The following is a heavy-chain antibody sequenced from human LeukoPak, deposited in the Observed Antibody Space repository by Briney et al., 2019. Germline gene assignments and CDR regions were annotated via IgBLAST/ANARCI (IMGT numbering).Heavy chain of an antibody. CDR1: GYTFTSNY. V-gene: IGHV1-46*01. CDR3: ARPGYGSGSYYKGGFDY. D-gene: IGHD3-10*01. J-gene: IGHJ4*02. CDR2: ISPSGGST. Sequence: ASVKVSCKAFGYTFTSNYMHWVRQAPGQGPEWMGVISPSGGSTTYAQKFQGRVTITADKSTSTAYMELSSLRSEDTAVYYCARPGYGSGSYYKGGFDYWGQGTLVTVSS.